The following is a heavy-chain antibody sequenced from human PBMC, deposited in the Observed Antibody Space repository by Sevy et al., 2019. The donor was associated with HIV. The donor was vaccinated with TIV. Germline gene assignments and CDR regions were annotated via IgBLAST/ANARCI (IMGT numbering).Heavy chain of an antibody. V-gene: IGHV1-69*13. CDR3: ARGGGLSPHHWLDP. J-gene: IGHJ5*02. CDR1: GGTFSSYG. D-gene: IGHD3-16*01. Sequence: ASVKVSCKASGGTFSSYGITWVRQAPGQGLELMGEIIPIFGSANYGQTFQGRVTMTADQSTSTAYMELSSLRSDDTAVYYCARGGGLSPHHWLDPWGQGTLVTVSS. CDR2: IIPIFGSA.